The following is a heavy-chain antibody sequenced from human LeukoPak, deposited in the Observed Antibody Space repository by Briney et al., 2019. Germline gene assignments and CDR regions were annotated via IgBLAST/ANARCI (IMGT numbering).Heavy chain of an antibody. Sequence: ASVKVSCKASGGTFSSYAISWVQQAPGQGLEWIGGIIPIFGTANYAQKFQGRVTITADESTSTAYMELSSLRSEDTAVYYCARRGITMIVVARDWFDPWGQGTLVTVSS. CDR1: GGTFSSYA. V-gene: IGHV1-69*13. CDR2: IIPIFGTA. D-gene: IGHD3-22*01. CDR3: ARRGITMIVVARDWFDP. J-gene: IGHJ5*02.